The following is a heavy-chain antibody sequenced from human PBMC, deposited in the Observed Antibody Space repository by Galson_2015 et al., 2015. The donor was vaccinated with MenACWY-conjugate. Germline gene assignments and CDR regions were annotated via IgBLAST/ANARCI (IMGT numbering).Heavy chain of an antibody. D-gene: IGHD6-13*01. Sequence: YLRLSCAASGFTVSSNYMSWVRQAPGKGLEWVSIIYSGGYTYYAASVRGRFTISRDNSENTLDLQMNNLRAEDTAVYYCARQIQQLATPYWYFDLWGRGSLVTVSS. V-gene: IGHV3-53*01. CDR1: GFTVSSNY. CDR2: IYSGGYT. J-gene: IGHJ2*01. CDR3: ARQIQQLATPYWYFDL.